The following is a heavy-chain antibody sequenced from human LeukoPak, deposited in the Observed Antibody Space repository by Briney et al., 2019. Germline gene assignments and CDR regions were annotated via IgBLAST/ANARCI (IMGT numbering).Heavy chain of an antibody. Sequence: SVKVSCKASGGTFSSYTISWVRQAPGQGLEWMGRIIPILGIANYAQKFQGRVTITADKSTSTAYMELSSLGSEDTAVYYCARGTYYDSSGYYIDYWGQGTLVTVSS. D-gene: IGHD3-22*01. CDR1: GGTFSSYT. J-gene: IGHJ4*02. CDR3: ARGTYYDSSGYYIDY. V-gene: IGHV1-69*02. CDR2: IIPILGIA.